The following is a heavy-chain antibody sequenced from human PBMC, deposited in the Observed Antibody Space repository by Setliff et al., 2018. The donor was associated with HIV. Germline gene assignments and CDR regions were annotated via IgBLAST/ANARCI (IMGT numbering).Heavy chain of an antibody. J-gene: IGHJ4*02. V-gene: IGHV4-38-2*01. CDR1: GYSISSGYY. CDR3: ARLWLHYDYRGLAVYYFDY. D-gene: IGHD3-16*01. CDR2: IYHSGST. Sequence: SETLSLTCAVSGYSISSGYYWGWIRQPPGKGLEWIGSIYHSGSTYYNPSLKNRVSMSVDTSQNQFSLSLTSLTAADTAVYYCARLWLHYDYRGLAVYYFDYWGQGTLVTVSS.